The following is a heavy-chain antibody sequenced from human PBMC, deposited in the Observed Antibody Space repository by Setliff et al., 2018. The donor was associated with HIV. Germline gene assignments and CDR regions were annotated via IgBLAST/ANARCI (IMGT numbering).Heavy chain of an antibody. D-gene: IGHD2-15*01. Sequence: ASVKVSCKASGYTFTRYGISWVRQAPGQGLEWMGWISANNGNTKYAQRLQGRVTMTTDTSTSTAYMDLRSLRSDDTAVYFCARDDVGYCSGGSCYHLFDTFDIWGQGTVVTVSS. CDR1: GYTFTRYG. V-gene: IGHV1-18*01. CDR3: ARDDVGYCSGGSCYHLFDTFDI. J-gene: IGHJ3*02. CDR2: ISANNGNT.